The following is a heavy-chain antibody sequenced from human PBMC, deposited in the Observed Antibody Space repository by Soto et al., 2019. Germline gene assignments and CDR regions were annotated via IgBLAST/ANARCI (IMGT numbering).Heavy chain of an antibody. CDR3: ARHPYGDFVSYFYYYMDV. CDR2: IYYSGST. J-gene: IGHJ6*03. CDR1: GGFISRSSYY. V-gene: IGHV4-39*01. Sequence: PSETLSLTCTVSGGFISRSSYYWGWIRQPPGKGLEWIGSIYYSGSTYYNPSLKSRVTISVDTSKNQFSLKLRSVTAADTAVYYCARHPYGDFVSYFYYYMDVWGKGTTVTVSS. D-gene: IGHD4-17*01.